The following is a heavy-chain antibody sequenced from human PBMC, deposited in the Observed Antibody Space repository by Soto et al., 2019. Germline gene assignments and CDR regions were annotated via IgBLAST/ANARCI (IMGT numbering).Heavy chain of an antibody. D-gene: IGHD6-13*01. CDR3: ARGGYSSTWSNLLDRSGLDV. CDR1: GYTFTSYD. CDR2: MSPNSGNT. Sequence: VQLVQSGAEVKKPGASVKVSCKASGYTFTSYDVNWVRQAPGLGLEWVGWMSPNSGNTYYAQKFQGRVTITADTSTYTVYMELSGLRSGDTAVYYCARGGYSSTWSNLLDRSGLDVWGQGTTVTVSS. V-gene: IGHV1-8*01. J-gene: IGHJ6*02.